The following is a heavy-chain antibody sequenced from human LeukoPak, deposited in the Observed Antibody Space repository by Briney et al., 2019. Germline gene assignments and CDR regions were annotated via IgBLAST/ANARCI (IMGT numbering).Heavy chain of an antibody. CDR3: ARIVVVPAAIPGYKFDP. Sequence: SETLSLTSTVSGGSISSHYWSWVRQPPGEGLGWIAYIYYSVGTNYNPSLKSRVTISVDTSKNQFSLKLSSVTAADTAVYYCARIVVVPAAIPGYKFDPWGQGTLVTVSS. CDR2: IYYSVGT. D-gene: IGHD2-2*02. J-gene: IGHJ5*02. V-gene: IGHV4-59*11. CDR1: GGSISSHY.